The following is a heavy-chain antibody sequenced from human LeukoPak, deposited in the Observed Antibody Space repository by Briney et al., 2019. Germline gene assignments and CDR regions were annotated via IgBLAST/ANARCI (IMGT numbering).Heavy chain of an antibody. D-gene: IGHD3-10*01. Sequence: GGSLRLSCAASGFTVSNNYMTWVRQAPGKGLVWVSRINSDGSSTSYADSVKGRFTISRDNAKNTLYLQMNSLRAEDTALYYCARVRGYYGSGSYAFDIWGQGTMVTVSS. CDR3: ARVRGYYGSGSYAFDI. CDR1: GFTVSNNY. CDR2: INSDGSST. J-gene: IGHJ3*02. V-gene: IGHV3-74*01.